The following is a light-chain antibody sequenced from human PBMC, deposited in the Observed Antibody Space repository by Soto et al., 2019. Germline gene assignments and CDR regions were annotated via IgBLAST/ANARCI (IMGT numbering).Light chain of an antibody. CDR2: WAS. V-gene: IGKV4-1*01. CDR3: QQYYSRPWT. J-gene: IGKJ1*01. Sequence: DIVMTQSPDSLAVSLGERATINCRSSQSLLYSSKNKNYVAWYQQKPGHPPKLLIYWASTRESGVPDRISGSGSGTHFTLTISSLQAEDGALDYCQQYYSRPWTCGQGTKVEIK. CDR1: QSLLYSSKNKNY.